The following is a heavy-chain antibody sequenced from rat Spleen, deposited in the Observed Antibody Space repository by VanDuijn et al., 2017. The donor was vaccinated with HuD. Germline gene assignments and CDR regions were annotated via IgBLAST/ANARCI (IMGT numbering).Heavy chain of an antibody. CDR2: ISTSGGST. Sequence: EVQLVESGGGLVQPGRSLKLSCVASGLTFNKYWMTWVRQAPTKGLEWVASISTSGGSTYYRDSVKGRFTVSRDNAKSTLYLQMDSLRSEDTATYYCARLPNWERVMDAWGQGASVTVSS. CDR1: GLTFNKYW. CDR3: ARLPNWERVMDA. D-gene: IGHD5-1*01. V-gene: IGHV5-31*01. J-gene: IGHJ4*01.